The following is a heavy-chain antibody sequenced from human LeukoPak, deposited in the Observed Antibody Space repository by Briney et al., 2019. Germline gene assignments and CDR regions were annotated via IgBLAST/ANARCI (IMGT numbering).Heavy chain of an antibody. V-gene: IGHV4-59*01. CDR3: ARDLRGYCSGGSCYSENWFDP. J-gene: IGHJ5*02. D-gene: IGHD2-15*01. CDR2: IYYSGST. Sequence: PSETLSLTCTVSGGSISSYYWSWIRQPPGKGLEWIGYIYYSGSTNYNPFLKSRVTISVDTSKNQFSLKLSSVTAADTAVYYCARDLRGYCSGGSCYSENWFDPWGQGTLVTVSS. CDR1: GGSISSYY.